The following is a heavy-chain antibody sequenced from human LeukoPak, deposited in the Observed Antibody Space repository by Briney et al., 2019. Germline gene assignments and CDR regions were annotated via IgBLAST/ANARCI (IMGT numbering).Heavy chain of an antibody. Sequence: SETLSLTCTVSSGSISSSTYYWGWIRQHPVKGLEWIAAIYYTGSTYYNPSLKSRGTISVDTSKNQFSLKLTAVTAADTAVYYCARAVGTDGYNLWVYWGQGTLVTVSS. D-gene: IGHD5-24*01. V-gene: IGHV4-39*07. CDR1: SGSISSSTYY. CDR2: IYYTGST. CDR3: ARAVGTDGYNLWVY. J-gene: IGHJ4*02.